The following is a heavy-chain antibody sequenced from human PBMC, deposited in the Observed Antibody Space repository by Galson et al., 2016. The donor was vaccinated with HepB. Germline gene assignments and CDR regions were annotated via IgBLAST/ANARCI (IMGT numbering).Heavy chain of an antibody. D-gene: IGHD2-8*01. J-gene: IGHJ6*03. CDR1: GFTFSSYA. CDR3: AKAHPFNDYYYYFYMDV. V-gene: IGHV3-23*01. Sequence: SLRLSCAASGFTFSSYAMSWVRQAPGKGLKWVSAISGSGTSTYYADSVKGRFTISRDKSRSTLYLQMNSLRAEDTAVYYCAKAHPFNDYYYYFYMDVWGKGTTVTVSS. CDR2: ISGSGTST.